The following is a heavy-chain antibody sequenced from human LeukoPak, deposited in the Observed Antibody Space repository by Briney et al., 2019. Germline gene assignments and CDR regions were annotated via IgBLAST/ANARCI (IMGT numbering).Heavy chain of an antibody. J-gene: IGHJ4*02. V-gene: IGHV3-23*01. CDR2: ISGSGGST. Sequence: PGGSLTLSCAASGFTFSSYAMSWVRQAPGKGLDWVSAISGSGGSTYYADSAQGRFTISRDNSKKTLYLQMNSLRADDTAVYYCAKVRGSSGWDEGFDYWGQGTLVTVSS. CDR1: GFTFSSYA. D-gene: IGHD6-19*01. CDR3: AKVRGSSGWDEGFDY.